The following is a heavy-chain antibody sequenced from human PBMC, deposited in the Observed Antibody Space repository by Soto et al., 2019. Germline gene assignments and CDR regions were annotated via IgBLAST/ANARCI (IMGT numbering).Heavy chain of an antibody. Sequence: QVQLVQSGAEVKKPGSSVKVSCKASGGTFSSYTISWVRQAPGQGLEWMGRIIPILGIANYAQKFQGRVTITADKSTSTAHMELSSLRSEDTAVYYCAFLGQYDAFDIWGQGTMVTVSS. CDR1: GGTFSSYT. CDR2: IIPILGIA. D-gene: IGHD4-4*01. J-gene: IGHJ3*02. CDR3: AFLGQYDAFDI. V-gene: IGHV1-69*02.